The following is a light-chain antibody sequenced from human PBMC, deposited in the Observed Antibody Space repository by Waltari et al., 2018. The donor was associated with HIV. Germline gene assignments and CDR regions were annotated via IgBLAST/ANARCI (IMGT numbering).Light chain of an antibody. J-gene: IGLJ3*02. Sequence: SYELTQPPSVSVSPGQTARITCSGDALPKKYAYWYQQRSGQAPVLVIYDDTKRPSGIHERFSGSSSGTMATLTITGAQVEDEADYYCYSTDSSVDHRGVFGGGTKVTVL. CDR2: DDT. V-gene: IGLV3-10*01. CDR1: ALPKKY. CDR3: YSTDSSVDHRGV.